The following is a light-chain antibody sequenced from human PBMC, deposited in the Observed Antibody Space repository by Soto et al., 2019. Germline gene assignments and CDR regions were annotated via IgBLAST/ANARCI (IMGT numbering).Light chain of an antibody. J-gene: IGKJ1*01. CDR3: LQSNSYPWT. V-gene: IGKV1-17*03. CDR1: QGIRTY. Sequence: DIQMTQSPSAMSASVGDRVTITCRASQGIRTYLAWFQQKPGKVPKRLIFSASSVQSGVPSRFSDSGSGTEFTLTISSLQPEDVATYYCLQSNSYPWTFGQGTKVQI. CDR2: SAS.